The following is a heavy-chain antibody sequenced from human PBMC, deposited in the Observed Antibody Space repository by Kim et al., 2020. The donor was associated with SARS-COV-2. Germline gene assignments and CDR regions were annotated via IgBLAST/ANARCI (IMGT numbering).Heavy chain of an antibody. Sequence: GGSLRLSCTASGFSFNTYGMHWVRQAPGKGLEWVAIIWYDGTNDYYADSVKGRFTISRDNTKNTLYLQMNSLRADDSAVYFCARANQHLGYNVLPDLWGQGILVTVSS. CDR3: ARANQHLGYNVLPDL. J-gene: IGHJ5*02. CDR2: IWYDGTND. V-gene: IGHV3-33*01. CDR1: GFSFNTYG. D-gene: IGHD1-1*01.